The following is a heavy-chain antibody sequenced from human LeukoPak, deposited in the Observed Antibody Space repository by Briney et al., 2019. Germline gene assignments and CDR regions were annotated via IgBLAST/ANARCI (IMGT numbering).Heavy chain of an antibody. Sequence: ASVKVSCKASGYTFTGYYMHWVRQAPGQGLAWMGWINPNSGGTNYAQKFQGRVTMTRDTSISTAYMELSRLRSDDTAVYYCARAGAARSYYYGMDVWGQGTTVTVSS. CDR2: INPNSGGT. CDR1: GYTFTGYY. J-gene: IGHJ6*02. D-gene: IGHD3-10*01. CDR3: ARAGAARSYYYGMDV. V-gene: IGHV1-2*02.